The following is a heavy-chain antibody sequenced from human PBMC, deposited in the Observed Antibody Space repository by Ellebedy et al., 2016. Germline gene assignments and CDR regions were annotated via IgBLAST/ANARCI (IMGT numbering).Heavy chain of an antibody. D-gene: IGHD5/OR15-5a*01. CDR1: GGIFSNYA. Sequence: ASVKVSCKASGGIFSNYAINWVRQAPGQGLEWMGGIIPIFGTANYAQKFQGRVTMTEDTSTDTAYMELSSLRSEDTAVYYCATERLSGYNWFDPWGQGTLVTVSS. J-gene: IGHJ5*02. CDR3: ATERLSGYNWFDP. V-gene: IGHV1-69*06. CDR2: IIPIFGTA.